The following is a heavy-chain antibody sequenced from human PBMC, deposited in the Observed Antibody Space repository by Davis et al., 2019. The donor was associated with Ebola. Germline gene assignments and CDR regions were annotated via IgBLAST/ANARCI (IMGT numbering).Heavy chain of an antibody. D-gene: IGHD4-11*01. V-gene: IGHV3-7*01. CDR2: IKQDGSEK. CDR1: GFTFSDYY. J-gene: IGHJ4*02. CDR3: ARDSDDYSFDY. Sequence: GGSLRLSCEASGFTFSDYYMSWFRQAPGKGLEWVANIKQDGSEKYYVDSVKGRFTISRDNSKNTLYLQMNSLRPEDTAVYYCARDSDDYSFDYWGQGTLVTVSS.